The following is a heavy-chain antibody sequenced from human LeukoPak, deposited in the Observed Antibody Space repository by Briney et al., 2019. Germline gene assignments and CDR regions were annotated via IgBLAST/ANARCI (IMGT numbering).Heavy chain of an antibody. CDR1: GGTFSSYA. D-gene: IGHD3-3*01. CDR2: IIPIFGTA. Sequence: SVKVSCKASGGTFSSYAISWVRQAPGQGLEWMGGIIPIFGTANYAQKFQGRVTITADKSTSTAYMELSSLRSEDTAVYYCARVGGAYYYYYYMDVWGKGTTVTVSS. CDR3: ARVGGAYYYYYYMDV. J-gene: IGHJ6*03. V-gene: IGHV1-69*06.